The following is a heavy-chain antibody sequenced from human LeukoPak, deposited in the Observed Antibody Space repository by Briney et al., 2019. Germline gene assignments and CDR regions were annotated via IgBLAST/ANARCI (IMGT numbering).Heavy chain of an antibody. D-gene: IGHD3-10*01. Sequence: GGSLRLSCTASRFTFSTYAMSWVRQAPGKGLEWVSTISGSGDSTYYADSIMGRFTITRDNSNNMLYLQMNSLRAEDTAVYHCAVSKVYGSGTSNFFDYWGQGTLVTVSS. CDR3: AVSKVYGSGTSNFFDY. V-gene: IGHV3-23*01. CDR1: RFTFSTYA. CDR2: ISGSGDST. J-gene: IGHJ4*02.